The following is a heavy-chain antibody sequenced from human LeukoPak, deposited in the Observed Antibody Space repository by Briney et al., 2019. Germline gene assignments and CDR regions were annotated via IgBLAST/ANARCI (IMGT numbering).Heavy chain of an antibody. V-gene: IGHV5-51*01. CDR3: ARRGCNGGSCYGY. J-gene: IGHJ4*02. Sequence: GESLKISCKGSGYSFSNDWIGWVRQMPGKGLEWMGIIYPGDSDTTYSPSFQGQVTISADKSISTAYLQWSSLEASDTAMYYCARRGCNGGSCYGYWGQETLVTVSS. CDR1: GYSFSNDW. D-gene: IGHD2-15*01. CDR2: IYPGDSDT.